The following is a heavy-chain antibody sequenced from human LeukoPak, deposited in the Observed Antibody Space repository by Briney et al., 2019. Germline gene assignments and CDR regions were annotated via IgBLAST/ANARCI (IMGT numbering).Heavy chain of an antibody. CDR1: GGSFSGYY. CDR3: ARGYYDSSGYYDY. V-gene: IGHV4-34*01. CDR2: INHSGST. Sequence: PSETLSLTCAVYGGSFSGYYWSWIRQPPGKGLEWIGEINHSGSTNYNPSLKSRATISVDTSKNQFFLKLSSVTAADTAVYYCARGYYDSSGYYDYWGQGTLVTVSS. D-gene: IGHD3-22*01. J-gene: IGHJ4*02.